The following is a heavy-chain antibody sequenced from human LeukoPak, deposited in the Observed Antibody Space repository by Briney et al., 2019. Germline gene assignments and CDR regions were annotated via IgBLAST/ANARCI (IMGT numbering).Heavy chain of an antibody. Sequence: GGSLRLSCVASGFTFSDYAMNWVRQAPGKGLEWVSTFKTNYNQVYYAESVRGRFTISTDNSKNTLYLQMNSLRAEDTAVYYCARVPGYDSSGYFDYWGQGTLVTVSS. CDR3: ARVPGYDSSGYFDY. V-gene: IGHV3-23*05. J-gene: IGHJ4*02. D-gene: IGHD3-22*01. CDR1: GFTFSDYA. CDR2: FKTNYNQV.